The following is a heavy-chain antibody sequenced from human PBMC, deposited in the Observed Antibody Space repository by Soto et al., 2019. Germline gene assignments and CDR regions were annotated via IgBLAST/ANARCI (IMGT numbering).Heavy chain of an antibody. CDR2: IKQDGTAQ. V-gene: IGHV3-7*05. CDR1: GFTFSSYW. J-gene: IGHJ4*02. Sequence: EVQLVESGGGLVQPGESLRLSCVASGFTFSSYWMTWVRQAPGKGLEWVANIKQDGTAQYYVGSVKGRFTISRDNAKISLYLQMNRLRAEDTAVYYWWGSRGWPGVYDSWGQGTLVDVSS. CDR3: WGSRGWPGVYDS. D-gene: IGHD6-19*01.